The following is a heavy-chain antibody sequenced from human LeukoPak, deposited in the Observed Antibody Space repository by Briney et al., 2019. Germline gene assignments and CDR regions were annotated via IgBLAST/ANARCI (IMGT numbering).Heavy chain of an antibody. CDR1: GFTFSNYA. Sequence: GGSLRLSCAASGFTFSNYAMHWVRQAPGKGLEWVAIISYDGSNKYYADSVKGRFTISRDNSKNTLYLQMNSLRADDTAVYYCTRGRSGSHHFDSWGQGTLVTVPS. J-gene: IGHJ4*02. CDR3: TRGRSGSHHFDS. D-gene: IGHD3-10*01. CDR2: ISYDGSNK. V-gene: IGHV3-30*04.